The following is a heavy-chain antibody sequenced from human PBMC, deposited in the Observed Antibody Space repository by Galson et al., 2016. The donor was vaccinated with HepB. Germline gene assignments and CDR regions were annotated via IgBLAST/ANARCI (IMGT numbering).Heavy chain of an antibody. CDR1: GFTFSNYG. D-gene: IGHD3-10*01. CDR3: ARKGGIYSLWGY. Sequence: SLRLSCAASGFTFSNYGMHWIRQAPGKGLEWVAVMSHDGSHIFYVDSVKGRFSISRDNSKNTLYLQMNSLRDEDTAVYYCARKGGIYSLWGYWGQGTLVTVSS. V-gene: IGHV3-30*03. CDR2: MSHDGSHI. J-gene: IGHJ4*02.